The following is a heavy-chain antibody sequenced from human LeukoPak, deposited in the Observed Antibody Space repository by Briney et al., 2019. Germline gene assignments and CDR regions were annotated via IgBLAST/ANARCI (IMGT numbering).Heavy chain of an antibody. Sequence: GSLRLSCAASGFTFSSYSMNWVRQAPGKGLEWVSSISSSSSYIYYADSVKGRFTISRDNSKNTLYLQMNSLRAEDTAVYYCAKEERAVAVGAYYFDYWGQGTLVTVSS. CDR1: GFTFSSYS. D-gene: IGHD6-19*01. V-gene: IGHV3-21*01. CDR2: ISSSSSYI. CDR3: AKEERAVAVGAYYFDY. J-gene: IGHJ4*02.